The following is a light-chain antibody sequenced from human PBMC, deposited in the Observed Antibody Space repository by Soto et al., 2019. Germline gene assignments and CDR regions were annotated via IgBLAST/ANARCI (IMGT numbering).Light chain of an antibody. CDR2: EAS. CDR1: NSDVGGYNF. J-gene: IGLJ2*01. V-gene: IGLV2-23*01. Sequence: QSALTQPASVSGSPGQSITISCTGTNSDVGGYNFVSWYQQDPGKAPKLLIYEASKRPSGVSSRFSGSKSGNTASLTISGLQAEDEADYFCCSYAGSNNVVFGGGTQLTVL. CDR3: CSYAGSNNVV.